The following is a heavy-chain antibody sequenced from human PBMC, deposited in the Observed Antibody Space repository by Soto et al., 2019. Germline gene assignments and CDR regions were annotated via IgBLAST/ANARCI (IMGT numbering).Heavy chain of an antibody. D-gene: IGHD2-2*01. J-gene: IGHJ4*02. CDR2: ISGNGGDYT. Sequence: EVQLLESGGGLVQPGGALRLSCAASGFTFSTYAMSWVRQAPRKGLEWVSAISGNGGDYTYYADSVKGRFTISRDNSKNTLYQQMNNLRAEDTTVYYCVPLCRYCSTTTPSWGQGTLVTVSS. V-gene: IGHV3-23*01. CDR3: VPLCRYCSTTTPS. CDR1: GFTFSTYA.